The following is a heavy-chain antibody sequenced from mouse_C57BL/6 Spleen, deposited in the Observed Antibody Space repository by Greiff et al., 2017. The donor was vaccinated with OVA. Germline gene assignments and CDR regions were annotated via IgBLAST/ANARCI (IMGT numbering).Heavy chain of an antibody. CDR3: ARGENSPY. CDR1: GYTFTDYY. CDR2: INPNNGGT. V-gene: IGHV1-26*01. Sequence: VQLQQSGPELVKPGASVKISCKASGYTFTDYYMNWVKQSHGKSLEWIGDINPNNGGTSYNQKFKGKATLTVDKSSSTAYMELRSLTSEDSAVYYCARGENSPYWGQGTTLTVSS. J-gene: IGHJ2*01. D-gene: IGHD3-1*01.